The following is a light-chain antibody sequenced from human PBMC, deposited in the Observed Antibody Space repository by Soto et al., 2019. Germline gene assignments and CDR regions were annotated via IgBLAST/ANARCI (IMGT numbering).Light chain of an antibody. Sequence: QPASVSGSPGQSITISCTGTSSDVGGYNYVSWYQQHPGKAPKLMIYDVSNRPSGVSNRFSGSKSGNTASLTNSGLQAEDEADYYCSSYTSSSTRVVFGGGTKLTVL. CDR3: SSYTSSSTRVV. V-gene: IGLV2-14*01. CDR1: SSDVGGYNY. CDR2: DVS. J-gene: IGLJ2*01.